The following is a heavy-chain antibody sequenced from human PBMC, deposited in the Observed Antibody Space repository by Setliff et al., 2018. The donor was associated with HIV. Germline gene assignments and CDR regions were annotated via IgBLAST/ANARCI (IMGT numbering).Heavy chain of an antibody. CDR2: IIPMYGVA. J-gene: IGHJ6*02. CDR3: ARDLPLPGIAVAASMGRDYYYSMDV. V-gene: IGHV1-69*05. D-gene: IGHD6-19*01. Sequence: SVKVSCKASGGTFSSYVISWVRQAPGQGPEWMGGIIPMYGVANYAQKFQDRITVTKDESTGTVYMELSSLRSEDTAVYYCARDLPLPGIAVAASMGRDYYYSMDVWGQGTSVTVSS. CDR1: GGTFSSYV.